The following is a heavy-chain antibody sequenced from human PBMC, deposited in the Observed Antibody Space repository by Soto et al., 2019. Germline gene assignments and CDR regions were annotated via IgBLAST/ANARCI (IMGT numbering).Heavy chain of an antibody. CDR1: GFTFGRYV. Sequence: QVELVESGGGVVQPGRSLRLSFAASGFTFGRYVIHWLSQAPGKGLEWVAAMSSDGGSQYYTDSVKGRFTISRDNSKNTLYLEMSSLRPEDTATYYCARVMVEVSINSAFDFWGRGTFGTVSS. V-gene: IGHV3-30-3*01. CDR3: ARVMVEVSINSAFDF. D-gene: IGHD2-8*01. J-gene: IGHJ3*01. CDR2: MSSDGGSQ.